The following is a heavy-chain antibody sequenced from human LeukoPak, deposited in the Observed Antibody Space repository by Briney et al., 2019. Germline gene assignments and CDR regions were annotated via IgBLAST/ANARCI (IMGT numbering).Heavy chain of an antibody. V-gene: IGHV1-18*01. J-gene: IGHJ4*02. CDR2: ISAYNGNT. CDR1: GYTFTSYV. Sequence: ASVKVSCKASGYTFTSYVISWVRQAPGPGLEWMGWISAYNGNTNYAQNLQGRVTMTTDTSTSTAYMELRSLRSDNTAVYYCARVDYGGHSDFDYFDYWGQGTLVTVSS. CDR3: ARVDYGGHSDFDYFDY. D-gene: IGHD4-23*01.